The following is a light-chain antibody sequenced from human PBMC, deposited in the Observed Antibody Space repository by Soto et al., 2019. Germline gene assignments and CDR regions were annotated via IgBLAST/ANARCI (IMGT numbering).Light chain of an antibody. CDR3: QQYNNWPPWT. Sequence: AGALSGGRVEIATLSGRASQSVSSNLAWYQQKPGQAPRLLIYGASTRATGIPARFSGSGSGTEFTLTISSLQSEDFAVYYCQQYNNWPPWTFGQGSKVDIK. CDR1: QSVSSN. CDR2: GAS. V-gene: IGKV3-15*01. J-gene: IGKJ1*01.